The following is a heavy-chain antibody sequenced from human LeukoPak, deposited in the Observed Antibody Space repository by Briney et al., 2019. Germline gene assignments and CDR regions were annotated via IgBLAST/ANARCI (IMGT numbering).Heavy chain of an antibody. V-gene: IGHV3-33*01. CDR1: GFTFSTYG. CDR2: IWSDGTSE. CDR3: ARGQPPSYYDMDV. J-gene: IGHJ6*02. D-gene: IGHD6-13*01. Sequence: GGSLRLSCAASGFTFSTYGMHWVRQAPGKGLEWVAVIWSDGTSERYGDSVKGRSTISRDNSRNTLYLQMNSLRAEDTAVYYCARGQPPSYYDMDVWGQGTTVTVSS.